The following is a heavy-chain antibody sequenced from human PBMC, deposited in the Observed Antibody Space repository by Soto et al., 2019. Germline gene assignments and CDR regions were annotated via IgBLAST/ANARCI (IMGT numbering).Heavy chain of an antibody. J-gene: IGHJ4*02. Sequence: RRLSCAASGFTFSYYWMYWVRQAPGKGLEWAANIKEDGSEKYYVDSVKGRFTISRDNAYNSLYLKMTSLRAEDTAVDYCARVNSCTWSFDYWGQETVVTASS. CDR2: IKEDGSEK. CDR3: ARVNSCTWSFDY. V-gene: IGHV3-7*03. CDR1: GFTFSYYW. D-gene: IGHD3-3*01.